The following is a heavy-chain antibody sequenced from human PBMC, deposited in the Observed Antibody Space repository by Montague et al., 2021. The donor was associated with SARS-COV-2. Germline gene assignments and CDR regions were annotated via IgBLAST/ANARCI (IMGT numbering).Heavy chain of an antibody. J-gene: IGHJ4*02. D-gene: IGHD4-23*01. CDR2: IYYSGST. V-gene: IGHV4-39*01. CDR3: ARRGDYGGPRFDY. Sequence: SETLSLTCTVSGGSVSRRSYYWGWIRQPPGKGLEWIGSIYYSGSTHYNPSLKSRVTISVDTSKNQFPLKLSSVTAADTAVYYCARRGDYGGPRFDYWGQGTLVSVSS. CDR1: GGSVSRRSYY.